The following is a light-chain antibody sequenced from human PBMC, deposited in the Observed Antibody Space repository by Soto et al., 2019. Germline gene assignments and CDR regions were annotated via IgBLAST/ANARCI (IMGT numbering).Light chain of an antibody. CDR3: QQYESISLT. CDR2: KAS. Sequence: DIQMTQSPSTLSASVGDRVTITCRASQSISSWLAWYQQKPGKAPNLLIYKASSLESGVPSRFSGSGSGTEFTLTIISLQPDDFATYYCQQYESISLTFGGGTRVEIK. J-gene: IGKJ4*01. CDR1: QSISSW. V-gene: IGKV1-5*03.